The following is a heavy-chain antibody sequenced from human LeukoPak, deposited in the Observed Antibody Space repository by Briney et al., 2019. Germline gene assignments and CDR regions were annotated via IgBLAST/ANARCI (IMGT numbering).Heavy chain of an antibody. CDR3: AREYYNILTGSLDY. J-gene: IGHJ4*02. CDR2: INPHSGGT. Sequence: ASVKVSCKASGYRFTGYYIHWVRQAPGQGLEWMGWINPHSGGTKFAQKFQGRVTMTRDTSISTAYMEVSRLRSDDAAVYYCAREYYNILTGSLDYWGQGTLVTVSS. V-gene: IGHV1-2*02. CDR1: GYRFTGYY. D-gene: IGHD3-9*01.